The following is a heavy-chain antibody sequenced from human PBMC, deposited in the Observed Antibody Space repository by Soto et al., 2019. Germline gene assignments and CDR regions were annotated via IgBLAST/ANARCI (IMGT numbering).Heavy chain of an antibody. CDR3: ARGLWFGELPSYFFDY. D-gene: IGHD3-10*01. Sequence: QVQLVQSGAEVKKPGASVKVSCKASGYTFTSYDINWVRQATGQGLEWMGWMNPNSGNTGYAQKFQGRVTMTRNTSISTAYMELSSLRSEDTAVYYCARGLWFGELPSYFFDYWGQGTLVTVSS. CDR2: MNPNSGNT. J-gene: IGHJ4*02. CDR1: GYTFTSYD. V-gene: IGHV1-8*01.